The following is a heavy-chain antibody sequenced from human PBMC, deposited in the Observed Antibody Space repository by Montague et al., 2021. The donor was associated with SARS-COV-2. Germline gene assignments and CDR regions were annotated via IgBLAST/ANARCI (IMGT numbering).Heavy chain of an antibody. V-gene: IGHV3-30*18. CDR2: ISYEGSKI. Sequence: SLRLSCAVSGFTFNNYGMHWVRQAPGKGLEWVAVISYEGSKIFYADSVEGRFTISRDSSKNTVYLQMNSLRAGDTAVYYCAKPTSIFWFGKFTADAFDIWGQGTMVTVSS. CDR1: GFTFNNYG. J-gene: IGHJ3*02. D-gene: IGHD3-10*01. CDR3: AKPTSIFWFGKFTADAFDI.